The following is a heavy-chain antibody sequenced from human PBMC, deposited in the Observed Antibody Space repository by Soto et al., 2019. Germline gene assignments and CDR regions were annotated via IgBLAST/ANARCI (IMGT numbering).Heavy chain of an antibody. CDR1: GFTLSSYA. CDR2: ISGSGGST. Sequence: TGGSLRLSCAASGFTLSSYAMSWVRQAPGKGLEWVSVISGSGGSTYYADSVKGRFTISRDNSKNTLYLQMNSLRAEDTAVYYCAKAVTRTAVTTGFDYWGQGTPVTVSS. CDR3: AKAVTRTAVTTGFDY. V-gene: IGHV3-23*01. D-gene: IGHD4-17*01. J-gene: IGHJ4*02.